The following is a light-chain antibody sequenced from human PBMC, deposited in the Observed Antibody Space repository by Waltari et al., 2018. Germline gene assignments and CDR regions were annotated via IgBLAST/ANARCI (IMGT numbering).Light chain of an antibody. J-gene: IGKJ1*01. V-gene: IGKV1-8*01. CDR3: QQYYSNPAT. CDR2: AAS. Sequence: AIRITQSPSSLSASPGDRVTITCRASQGISTYLAWYQQKPGKAPKVLIYAASTLQSGVPSRFSGSGSGTDFTLTISCLQSEDFAIYYCQQYYSNPATFGQGTKVEIK. CDR1: QGISTY.